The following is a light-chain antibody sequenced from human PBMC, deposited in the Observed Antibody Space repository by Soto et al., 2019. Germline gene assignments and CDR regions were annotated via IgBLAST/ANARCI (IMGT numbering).Light chain of an antibody. Sequence: DIQMTQSPYSLSASVGDRVTITCRASQSISSYLNWYQQKPGKAPELLINAASSLQSGVPSRFSGSGSGTDFTLTISSLQPEDFATYYCQQSYTTPLTFGGGTKVDIK. J-gene: IGKJ4*01. V-gene: IGKV1-39*01. CDR1: QSISSY. CDR2: AAS. CDR3: QQSYTTPLT.